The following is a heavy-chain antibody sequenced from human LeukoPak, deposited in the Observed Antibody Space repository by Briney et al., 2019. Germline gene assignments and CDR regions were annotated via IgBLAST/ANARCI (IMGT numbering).Heavy chain of an antibody. CDR1: GYTFTSYG. Sequence: ASVQVSCKASGYTFTSYGISWVRQAPGKGLEWMGCVSAYNGNTNYAQKLQGRVTMTTDTSTSTAYMELRSVRSDDTAVYYCARDVQLWNWGQGTLVTVSS. CDR2: VSAYNGNT. CDR3: ARDVQLWN. D-gene: IGHD5-18*01. V-gene: IGHV1-18*04. J-gene: IGHJ4*02.